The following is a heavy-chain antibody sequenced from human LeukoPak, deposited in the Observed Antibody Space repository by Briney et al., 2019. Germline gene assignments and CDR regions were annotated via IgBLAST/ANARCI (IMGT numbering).Heavy chain of an antibody. J-gene: IGHJ4*02. CDR3: AREASNGSGLDY. CDR1: GGSISSSSYY. Sequence: ASETLSLTCTVSGGSISSSSYYWGWIRQPPGKGLEWIGSIYHSGSTNYNPSLKSRVTISVDKSKNQFSLKLSSVTAADTAVYYCAREASNGSGLDYWGQGTLVTVSS. CDR2: IYHSGST. V-gene: IGHV4-39*07. D-gene: IGHD3-10*01.